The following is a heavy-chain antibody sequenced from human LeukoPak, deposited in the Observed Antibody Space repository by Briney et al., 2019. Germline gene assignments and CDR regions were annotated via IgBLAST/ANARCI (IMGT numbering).Heavy chain of an antibody. CDR1: GFTFSSYS. D-gene: IGHD3-9*01. V-gene: IGHV3-21*01. CDR3: ASGEVLNH. J-gene: IGHJ5*02. Sequence: GGSLRLSCAASGFTFSSYSMNWVRQAPGKGLEWVSSISSSSSYIYYADSVKGRFTISRDNAKNTLYLQMNSLRAEDTAVYCCASGEVLNHWGQGTQVTVSS. CDR2: ISSSSSYI.